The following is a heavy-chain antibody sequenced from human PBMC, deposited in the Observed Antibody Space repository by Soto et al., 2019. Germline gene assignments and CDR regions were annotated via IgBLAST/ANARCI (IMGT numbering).Heavy chain of an antibody. CDR1: GFIFENAW. J-gene: IGHJ4*02. D-gene: IGHD5-18*01. V-gene: IGHV3-15*01. CDR2: DGETT. CDR3: VTGLPHYYFDY. Sequence: VGSLRLSCAASGFIFENAWMSWVRQAPGQGLEWVARDGETTDYAAPVKGRFSVSRNDGKNTVSLQMNSLKTEDTAVYYCVTGLPHYYFDYWGPGILVTVSS.